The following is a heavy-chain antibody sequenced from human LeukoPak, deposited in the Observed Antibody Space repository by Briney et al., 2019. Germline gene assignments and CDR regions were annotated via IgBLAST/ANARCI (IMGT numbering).Heavy chain of an antibody. CDR1: GFTFSSYA. CDR3: AIDPGDYYGTNSLDF. Sequence: GGSLRLSCAASGFTFSSYAMHWVRQAPGKGLGWVAVISYDGSNKYYADSVKGRFTISRDNSKNTLYLQVNSLRAEDTALYYCAIDPGDYYGTNSLDFWGQGTLVTVSS. J-gene: IGHJ4*02. V-gene: IGHV3-30-3*01. D-gene: IGHD3-10*01. CDR2: ISYDGSNK.